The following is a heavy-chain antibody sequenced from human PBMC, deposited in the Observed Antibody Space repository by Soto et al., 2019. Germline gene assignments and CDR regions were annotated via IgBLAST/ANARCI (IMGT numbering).Heavy chain of an antibody. J-gene: IGHJ2*01. CDR2: IIPILGIA. Sequence: QVQLVQSGAEVKKPGSSVKVSCKASGGTFSSYTISWVRQAPGQGLEWMGRIIPILGIANYAQKFQGRVTITADKSTSTAYMELSSLRSEDTAVYYCARVSTVGQYWYFDLWGRGTLVTVSS. CDR1: GGTFSSYT. CDR3: ARVSTVGQYWYFDL. V-gene: IGHV1-69*02.